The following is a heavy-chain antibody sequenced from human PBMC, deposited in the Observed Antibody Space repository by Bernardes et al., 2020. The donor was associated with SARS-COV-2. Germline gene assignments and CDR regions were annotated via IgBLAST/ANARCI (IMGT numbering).Heavy chain of an antibody. CDR1: AYTFTNYG. Sequence: ASVKVSCKAYAYTFTNYGITWVRQAPGQGLEWMGWISAYNGNTNYAQKLEGRVTMTTDTSTSTAYMELRSLRSDDTAVYYCARACSSTSRYGSCWFDPWGQGTLVTVSS. D-gene: IGHD2-2*01. J-gene: IGHJ5*02. V-gene: IGHV1-18*01. CDR2: ISAYNGNT. CDR3: ARACSSTSRYGSCWFDP.